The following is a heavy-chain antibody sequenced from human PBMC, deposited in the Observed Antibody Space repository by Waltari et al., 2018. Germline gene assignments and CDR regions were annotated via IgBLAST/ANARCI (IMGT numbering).Heavy chain of an antibody. J-gene: IGHJ4*02. CDR3: ARNPGIAAAGVY. CDR2: ISGSGGST. V-gene: IGHV3-23*01. CDR1: GFTFSSYA. Sequence: EVQLLESGGGLVQPGGSLRLSCAASGFTFSSYAMSWVRQAPGRGLGWVSAISGSGGSTYYADSVKGRFTISRDNSKNTLYLQMNSLRAEDTAVYYCARNPGIAAAGVYWGQGTLVTVSS. D-gene: IGHD6-13*01.